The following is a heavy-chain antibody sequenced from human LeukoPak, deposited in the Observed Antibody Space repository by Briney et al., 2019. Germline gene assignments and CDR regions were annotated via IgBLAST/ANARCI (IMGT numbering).Heavy chain of an antibody. CDR3: ARALTYYYYYMDV. CDR2: IYSGGST. J-gene: IGHJ6*03. Sequence: GGSLRLSCAASGFTVSSSYMSWVRQAPGKGLEWVSVIYSGGSTYYADSVKGRFTISRDNSKNTLYLQMNSLRAEDTAVYYCARALTYYYYYMDVWGKGTTVTVSS. V-gene: IGHV3-53*01. CDR1: GFTVSSSY. D-gene: IGHD3-3*02.